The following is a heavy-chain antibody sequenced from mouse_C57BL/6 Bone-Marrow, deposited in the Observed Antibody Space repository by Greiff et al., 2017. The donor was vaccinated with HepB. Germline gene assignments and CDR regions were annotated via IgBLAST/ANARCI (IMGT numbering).Heavy chain of an antibody. CDR1: GYTFTSYW. V-gene: IGHV1-59*01. J-gene: IGHJ2*01. D-gene: IGHD1-2*01. CDR2: IDPSDSYT. CDR3: ATFHYYGVDY. Sequence: QVQLQQPGAELVRPGTSVKLSCKASGYTFTSYWMHWVKQRPGQGLEWIGVIDPSDSYTNYNQKFKGKATLTVDTSSSTAYMQLSSLTSEDSAVYYCATFHYYGVDYWGQGTTLTVSS.